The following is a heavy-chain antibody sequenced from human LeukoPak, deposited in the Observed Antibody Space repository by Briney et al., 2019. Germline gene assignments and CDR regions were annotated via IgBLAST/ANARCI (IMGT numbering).Heavy chain of an antibody. CDR3: AKSYYYGSGSYYNGAPFDY. Sequence: ASVKVSCKASGYTFTSYDINWVRQATGQGLEWMGWMNPNSGNTGYAQKFQGRVTMTRNTSISTPYMELSSLRSEDTAVYYCAKSYYYGSGSYYNGAPFDYWGQGTLVTVSS. CDR1: GYTFTSYD. CDR2: MNPNSGNT. V-gene: IGHV1-8*01. J-gene: IGHJ4*02. D-gene: IGHD3-10*01.